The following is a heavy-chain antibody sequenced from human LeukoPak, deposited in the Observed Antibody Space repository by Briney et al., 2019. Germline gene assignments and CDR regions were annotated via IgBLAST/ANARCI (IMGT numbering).Heavy chain of an antibody. CDR3: AGPMIGSVGDAFDI. D-gene: IGHD3-22*01. CDR2: IYYSGST. Sequence: PSETLSLTCTVSGGSISSYYWSWIRQPPGKGLEWIGYIYYSGSTNYNPSLKSRVTISVDTSKNQFSLKLSSVTAADTAVYYCAGPMIGSVGDAFDILGQGTMVTVSS. V-gene: IGHV4-59*01. CDR1: GGSISSYY. J-gene: IGHJ3*02.